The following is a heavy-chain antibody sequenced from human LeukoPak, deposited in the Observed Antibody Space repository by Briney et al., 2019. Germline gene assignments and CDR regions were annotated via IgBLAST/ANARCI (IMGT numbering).Heavy chain of an antibody. V-gene: IGHV3-30*02. CDR1: GFTFSSYG. Sequence: AGGSLRLSCAASGFTFSSYGMHWVRQAPGKGLEWVAFIRYDGSNKYYADSVKGRFTISRDNSKNTLYLQMNSLRAEDTAVYYCAKAPSSWDVSNSYWGQGTLVTVSS. CDR2: IRYDGSNK. J-gene: IGHJ4*02. D-gene: IGHD6-13*01. CDR3: AKAPSSWDVSNSY.